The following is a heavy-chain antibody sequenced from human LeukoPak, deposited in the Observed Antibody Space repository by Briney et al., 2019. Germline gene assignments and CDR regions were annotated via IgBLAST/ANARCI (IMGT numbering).Heavy chain of an antibody. Sequence: TPSETLSLTCSVSGGSISSDHWNWIRQTPGKGLEWIGCIYYSGSTNYNPSLKNRVTISVDTSKNQFSLKLSSVTAADTAVYYCARRRPLDNDGFDIWGQGTMVTVSS. J-gene: IGHJ3*02. CDR2: IYYSGST. CDR1: GGSISSDH. D-gene: IGHD1-14*01. V-gene: IGHV4-59*08. CDR3: ARRRPLDNDGFDI.